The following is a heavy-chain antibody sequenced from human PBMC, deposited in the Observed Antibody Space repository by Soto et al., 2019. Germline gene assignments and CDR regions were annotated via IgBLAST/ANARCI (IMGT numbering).Heavy chain of an antibody. CDR1: GFTFSSYA. Sequence: ESVGGVVQPGRSLRLSCAASGFTFSSYAMHWVRQAPGTGLEWVAVISYDGSNKYYTDSVKGRFTISRDNSKNTLYLQMNSLRAEDTAVYYCARPLWRDDYNWGYFDLWGRGTLVTVSS. CDR3: ARPLWRDDYNWGYFDL. CDR2: ISYDGSNK. J-gene: IGHJ2*01. D-gene: IGHD4-4*01. V-gene: IGHV3-30-3*01.